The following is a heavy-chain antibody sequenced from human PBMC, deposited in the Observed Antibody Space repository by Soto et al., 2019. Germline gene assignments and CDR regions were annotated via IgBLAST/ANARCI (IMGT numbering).Heavy chain of an antibody. CDR3: ARHTVAGTRSMGNPPGY. D-gene: IGHD6-19*01. CDR1: GYSFNSYW. Sequence: HGESLKISCKGSGYSFNSYWIGWVRQMPGKGLEWMGIIYPGDSDTRYSPSFQGQVTISADKSINTAYLQWSSLKASDTATYYCARHTVAGTRSMGNPPGYWGQGTPVTVSS. V-gene: IGHV5-51*01. J-gene: IGHJ4*02. CDR2: IYPGDSDT.